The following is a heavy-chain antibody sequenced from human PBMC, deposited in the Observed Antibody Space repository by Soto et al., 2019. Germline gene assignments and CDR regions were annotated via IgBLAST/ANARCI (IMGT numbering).Heavy chain of an antibody. J-gene: IGHJ4*02. CDR2: ISYRGRT. D-gene: IGHD3-16*02. V-gene: IGHV4-31*03. CDR1: GGSITSGDYY. CDR3: ARCVRLGDFSFRY. Sequence: QVQLQESGPGLVKPSQTLSLTCTVSGGSITSGDYYWSWIRQHPEKGLEWIGYISYRGRTYYNPSLKSRLTISLATSKNPFSLKLTSVTVADTAVYYCARCVRLGDFSFRYWSQGTLVTVSS.